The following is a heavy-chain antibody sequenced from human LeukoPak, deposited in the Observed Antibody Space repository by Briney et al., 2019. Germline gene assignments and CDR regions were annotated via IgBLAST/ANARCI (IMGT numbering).Heavy chain of an antibody. V-gene: IGHV3-48*03. D-gene: IGHD6-13*01. Sequence: GGSLRLSCAASGFTFSSYEMNWVRQAPGKGLEWVSYISSSGSTIYYADSVKGRFTISRDNAKSSLYLQMNSLRAEDTAVYYCARGYSSQFDYWGQGTLVTVSS. J-gene: IGHJ4*02. CDR1: GFTFSSYE. CDR2: ISSSGSTI. CDR3: ARGYSSQFDY.